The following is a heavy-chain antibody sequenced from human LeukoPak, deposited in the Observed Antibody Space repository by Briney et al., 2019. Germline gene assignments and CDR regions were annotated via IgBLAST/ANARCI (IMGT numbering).Heavy chain of an antibody. D-gene: IGHD3-22*01. Sequence: ASVKVSCKASGYTFTDYYIHWVRQAPGQGLEWMGCIDPDSGGTKNGQKFQGRVTMTRDTSISTAYMELIRPKSDDTAIYYWSREKYDSSGIKYAFDIWGQGTMVTVSS. CDR3: SREKYDSSGIKYAFDI. CDR2: IDPDSGGT. J-gene: IGHJ3*02. V-gene: IGHV1-2*02. CDR1: GYTFTDYY.